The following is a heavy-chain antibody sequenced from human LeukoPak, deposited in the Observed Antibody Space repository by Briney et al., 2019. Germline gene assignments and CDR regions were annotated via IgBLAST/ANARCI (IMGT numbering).Heavy chain of an antibody. CDR1: GFTFSSHA. Sequence: GGSLRLSCAASGFTFSSHAMMWVRQPPEKGLEWVSSITGSGDGTYYADSVRGRFTISRDNSKNTLYLQMNSLRAEDTAVYFCVKGFVHPTYYFEYWGQGTLVTVSS. D-gene: IGHD3-10*01. CDR2: ITGSGDGT. V-gene: IGHV3-23*01. CDR3: VKGFVHPTYYFEY. J-gene: IGHJ4*02.